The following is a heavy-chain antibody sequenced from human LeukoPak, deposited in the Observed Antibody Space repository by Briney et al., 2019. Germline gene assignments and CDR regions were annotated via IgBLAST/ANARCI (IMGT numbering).Heavy chain of an antibody. CDR1: GGSFSGYY. CDR3: ARRTTLLWFGELWPNWFDP. Sequence: SETLSLTCAVYGGSFSGYYWSWIRQPPGKGLEWIGEINHSGSTNYNPSLKSRVTVSVDTSKNQFSLKLSSVTAADTAVYYCARRTTLLWFGELWPNWFDPWGQGTLVTVSS. V-gene: IGHV4-34*01. D-gene: IGHD3-10*01. CDR2: INHSGST. J-gene: IGHJ5*02.